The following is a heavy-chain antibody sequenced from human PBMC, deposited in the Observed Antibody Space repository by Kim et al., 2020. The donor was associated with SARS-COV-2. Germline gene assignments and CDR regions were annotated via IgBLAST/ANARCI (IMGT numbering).Heavy chain of an antibody. V-gene: IGHV3-48*04. CDR1: GFTFSSYS. CDR2: ISSSSSTI. J-gene: IGHJ4*02. D-gene: IGHD3-22*01. CDR3: ARETTMIVVVPPDY. Sequence: GGSLRLSCAASGFTFSSYSMNWVRQAPGKGLEWVSYISSSSSTIYYADSVKGRFTISRDNAKNSLYLQMNSLRAEDTAVYYCARETTMIVVVPPDYWGQGTLVTVSS.